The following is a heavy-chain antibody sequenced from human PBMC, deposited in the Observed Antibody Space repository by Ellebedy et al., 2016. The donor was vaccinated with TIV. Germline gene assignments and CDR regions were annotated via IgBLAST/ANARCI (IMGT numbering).Heavy chain of an antibody. J-gene: IGHJ3*01. V-gene: IGHV3-73*01. CDR1: GFTFSGSA. D-gene: IGHD4-23*01. CDR2: IRSKANSYAT. CDR3: ARDPVGVGPAFDV. Sequence: PGGSLRLSCAASGFTFSGSAMHWVRQASGKGLEWVGRIRSKANSYATAYAASVKGRFTISRDESKNTAYLQMNSLKTEDTAIYFCARDPVGVGPAFDVWGQGTMVTVSS.